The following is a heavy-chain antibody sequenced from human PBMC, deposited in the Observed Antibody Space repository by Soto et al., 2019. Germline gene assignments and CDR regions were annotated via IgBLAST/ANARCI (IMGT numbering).Heavy chain of an antibody. CDR1: GFTFSSYS. J-gene: IGHJ4*02. CDR3: AKVREGLSCSAGRCFEYSFDY. CDR2: ISGSGGST. Sequence: GGSLRLSCAACGFTFSSYSISWVRQAPGKGLEWVSAISGSGGSTYYADSVKGRFTISRDNSKNTLYLQMNSLRAEDTAVYYSAKVREGLSCSAGRCFEYSFDYWGKRPSVAVSS. V-gene: IGHV3-23*01. D-gene: IGHD2-15*01.